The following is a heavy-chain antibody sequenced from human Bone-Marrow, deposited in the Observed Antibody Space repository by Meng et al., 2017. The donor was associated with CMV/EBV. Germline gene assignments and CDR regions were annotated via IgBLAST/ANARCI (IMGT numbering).Heavy chain of an antibody. CDR2: ISSSSSYI. Sequence: GESLKISCAASGFTFSSYSMNWVRQAPGKGLEWVSSISSSSSYIYYADSVKGRFTISRDNAKNSLYLQMNSLRAEDTAVYYCAREDAHKENAWGQATLVTVSS. CDR1: GFTFSSYS. J-gene: IGHJ5*02. CDR3: AREDAHKENA. V-gene: IGHV3-21*04.